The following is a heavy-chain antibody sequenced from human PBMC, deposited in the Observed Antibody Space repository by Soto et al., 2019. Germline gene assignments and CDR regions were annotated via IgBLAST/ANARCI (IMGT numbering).Heavy chain of an antibody. CDR1: GDSISTLY. J-gene: IGHJ4*02. Sequence: SETLSLTCTVSGDSISTLYWGWMRQSPGKELEWIGYVYYTGSTNYNPSLKSRVTISVDRSKNQFSLKLTSANAADTAVYYCARDFYPLAYYFDYWGQGTLVTVSS. CDR2: VYYTGST. CDR3: ARDFYPLAYYFDY. V-gene: IGHV4-59*11.